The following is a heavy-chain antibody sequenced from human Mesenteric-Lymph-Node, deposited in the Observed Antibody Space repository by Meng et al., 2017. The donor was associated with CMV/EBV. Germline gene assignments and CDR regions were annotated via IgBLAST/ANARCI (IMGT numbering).Heavy chain of an antibody. CDR2: INPHTGDT. CDR3: ARGDFHI. V-gene: IGHV1-2*02. Sequence: SAKVSCEASGYTFIDYYIHWVRQAPAQGLEWMGWINPHTGDTEYAQQFQGRVTMTRGSSISTVNMEMTRLRSDDTAVYFCARGDFHIWGHGTLVTVSS. J-gene: IGHJ3*02. CDR1: GYTFIDYY.